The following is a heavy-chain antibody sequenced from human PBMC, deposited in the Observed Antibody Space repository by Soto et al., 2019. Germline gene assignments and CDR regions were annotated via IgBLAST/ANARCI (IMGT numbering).Heavy chain of an antibody. J-gene: IGHJ4*02. CDR2: ISGSGGST. CDR3: AKDQGSSWYEIDY. V-gene: IGHV3-23*01. Sequence: EVQLLESGGGLVQPGGSLRLSCAASGFTFSNYAVPWARQAPGRGLGWVSTISGSGGSTYYADSVKGRFTISRDNSKNTLYLQMNSLRAEDTAVYYCAKDQGSSWYEIDYWGQGTLVTVSS. D-gene: IGHD6-13*01. CDR1: GFTFSNYA.